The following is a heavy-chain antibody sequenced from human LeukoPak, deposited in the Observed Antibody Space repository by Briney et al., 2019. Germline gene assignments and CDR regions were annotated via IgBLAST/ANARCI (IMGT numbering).Heavy chain of an antibody. Sequence: GGSLRLSCAASGFTFDDYAMHWVRQAPGKGLEWVSGINDSGGSTYYADSVKGRFTISRDNSKNTLYLQMNSLRAEDTAIYYCAKRGYSEFYFDYWGQGTLVTVSS. CDR3: AKRGYSEFYFDY. D-gene: IGHD5-18*01. J-gene: IGHJ4*02. CDR2: INDSGGST. V-gene: IGHV3-23*01. CDR1: GFTFDDYA.